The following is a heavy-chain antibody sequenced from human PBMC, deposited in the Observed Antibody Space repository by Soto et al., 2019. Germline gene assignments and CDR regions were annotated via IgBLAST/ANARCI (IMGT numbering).Heavy chain of an antibody. D-gene: IGHD2-8*01. J-gene: IGHJ5*02. V-gene: IGHV4-34*01. CDR3: ARSPGWPEVYFDP. Sequence: SETLSLTCAVYGGSFSGYYWSWIRQPPGKGLEWIGDINHSGSTNYNPSPKSRVTISVDTSKNQFSLKLSSVTAADTAVYYCARSPGWPEVYFDPWGQGTLVTVSS. CDR1: GGSFSGYY. CDR2: INHSGST.